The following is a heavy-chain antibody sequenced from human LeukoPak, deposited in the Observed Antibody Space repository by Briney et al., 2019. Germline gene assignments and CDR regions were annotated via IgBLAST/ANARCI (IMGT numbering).Heavy chain of an antibody. Sequence: GGSLRLSCAASGFTFITDAFHWVRQAPGKGLEYVSAISNNGEDTYYADSVKGRFTISRDNSKNTLYLQMGSLRAEDMAVYYCVRGGGVVAGTYDYWGQGTLVTVSS. V-gene: IGHV3-64*02. CDR3: VRGGGVVAGTYDY. D-gene: IGHD6-19*01. CDR1: GFTFITDA. J-gene: IGHJ4*02. CDR2: ISNNGEDT.